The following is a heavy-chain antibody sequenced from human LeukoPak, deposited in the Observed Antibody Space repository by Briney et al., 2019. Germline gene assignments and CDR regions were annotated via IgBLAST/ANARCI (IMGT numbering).Heavy chain of an antibody. J-gene: IGHJ4*02. Sequence: GGSLRLSCAASGFTFSSYDMTWVRQAPGKGLEWVSGISGGGDSTYYADSVRGRFTISRDNSKNMLHLQMNSLKTEDTAVYYCTQYYYDSSGYPHPGYWGQGTLVTVSS. CDR1: GFTFSSYD. V-gene: IGHV3-23*01. D-gene: IGHD3-22*01. CDR2: ISGGGDST. CDR3: TQYYYDSSGYPHPGY.